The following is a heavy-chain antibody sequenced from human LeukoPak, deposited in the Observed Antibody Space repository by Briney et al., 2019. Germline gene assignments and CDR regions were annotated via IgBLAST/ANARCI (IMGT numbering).Heavy chain of an antibody. Sequence: SETLSITCTVSGGSISSYYWSWIRQPPGKGLEWIGYIYYSGSTNYSPSLKSRVTISVDTSKNQFSLKLSSVTAADTAVYYCARARSDILTGYPDLFDYWGQGTLVTVSS. CDR2: IYYSGST. CDR3: ARARSDILTGYPDLFDY. V-gene: IGHV4-59*01. J-gene: IGHJ4*02. D-gene: IGHD3-9*01. CDR1: GGSISSYY.